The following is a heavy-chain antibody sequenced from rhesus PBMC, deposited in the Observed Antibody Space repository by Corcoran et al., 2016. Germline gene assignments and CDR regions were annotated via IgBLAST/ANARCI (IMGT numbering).Heavy chain of an antibody. D-gene: IGHD1-1*01. V-gene: IGHV4S7*01. CDR3: ARLMYIWNNYYYFDQ. Sequence: QVQLKESGPGLVKPSETLSLTCAVPGGSLRPGSAGGWTRQSPGRAREWIVTIYPTTGNTYYDPSLQSRVTISKDTANNQVSLKVSSVTAADTAVYYCARLMYIWNNYYYFDQWGQGLLVTVSS. CDR2: IYPTTGNT. J-gene: IGHJ4*01. CDR1: GGSLRPGSA.